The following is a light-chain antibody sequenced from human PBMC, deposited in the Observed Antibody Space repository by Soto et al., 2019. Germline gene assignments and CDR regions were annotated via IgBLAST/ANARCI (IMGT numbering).Light chain of an antibody. CDR3: QSYDSSLSVHVV. J-gene: IGLJ2*01. Sequence: QPVLTQPPSVSGAPGQRVTISCTGSSSNFGAGYDVHWYQQLPGTAPKLLTYGNSNRPSGVPDRFSGSKSGTSASLAITGLQAEDEADYYCQSYDSSLSVHVVFGGGTKLTVL. CDR1: SSNFGAGYD. V-gene: IGLV1-40*01. CDR2: GNS.